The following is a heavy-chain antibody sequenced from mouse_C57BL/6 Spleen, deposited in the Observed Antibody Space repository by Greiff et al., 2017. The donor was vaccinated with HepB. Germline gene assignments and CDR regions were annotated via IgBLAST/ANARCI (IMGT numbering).Heavy chain of an antibody. CDR2: IYPRSGNT. D-gene: IGHD2-10*01. J-gene: IGHJ4*01. CDR1: GYTFTSYG. V-gene: IGHV1-81*01. Sequence: VQLQESGAELARPGASVKLSCKASGYTFTSYGISWVKQRTGQGLEWIGEIYPRSGNTYYNEKFKGKATLTADKSSSTAYMELRSLTSEDSAVYFCARAYSLYYAMDYWGQGTSVTVSS. CDR3: ARAYSLYYAMDY.